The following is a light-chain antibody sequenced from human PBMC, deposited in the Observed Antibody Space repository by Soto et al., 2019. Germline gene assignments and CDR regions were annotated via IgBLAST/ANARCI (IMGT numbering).Light chain of an antibody. CDR3: SSYTTSSTGV. V-gene: IGLV2-14*01. J-gene: IGLJ2*01. CDR1: SSDIGAYNY. Sequence: QSVLTQPASVSGSPGQSITISCTGTSSDIGAYNYVSWYQQHPGKAPKLTIYEVSNRPSGVSSRFSGSKSGNTASLTISGLQAEDEADYYCSSYTTSSTGVFGGGTKVTVL. CDR2: EVS.